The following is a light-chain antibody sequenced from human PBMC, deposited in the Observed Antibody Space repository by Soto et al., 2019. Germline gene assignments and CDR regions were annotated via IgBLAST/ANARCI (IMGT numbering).Light chain of an antibody. V-gene: IGKV3-20*01. CDR2: SAS. J-gene: IGKJ3*01. Sequence: IVLTQYPGTLSLSPGESVTLSCRASQSVNSNYLAWYQQKPGQPPRLLIYSASFRATGIPDRFSGSGSGTDFSPHISRLGAEDFAVYYRHPYGFSPPFNFGPGTKVDFK. CDR1: QSVNSNY. CDR3: HPYGFSPPFN.